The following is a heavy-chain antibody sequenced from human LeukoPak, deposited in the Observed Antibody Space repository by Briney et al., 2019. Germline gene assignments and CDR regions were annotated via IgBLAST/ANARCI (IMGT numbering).Heavy chain of an antibody. Sequence: GESLKISCKGSGYSFTSYWIGWVRQMPGKGLEWVGIIYPDDSDTRYSPSFQDQVIISADKSISTAYLQWSSLKASDTAMYYCARHYPGGNYFIDYWGQGTLVTVSS. CDR1: GYSFTSYW. D-gene: IGHD4-23*01. CDR3: ARHYPGGNYFIDY. CDR2: IYPDDSDT. V-gene: IGHV5-51*01. J-gene: IGHJ4*02.